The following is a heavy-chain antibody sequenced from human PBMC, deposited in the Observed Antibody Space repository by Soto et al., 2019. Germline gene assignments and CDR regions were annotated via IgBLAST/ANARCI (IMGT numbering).Heavy chain of an antibody. D-gene: IGHD6-13*01. Sequence: EVQLVESGGGLVKPGGSLRLSCEASGFTFTDTWMNWVRQAPGKGLEWVGRVKSETYGGRTDYAAPVKGRFTISRDDSKNTVYLQMNSLKTEATALYYCTTAFSSSWSEYFQHWGQGSLVTVSS. J-gene: IGHJ1*01. CDR3: TTAFSSSWSEYFQH. V-gene: IGHV3-15*07. CDR1: GFTFTDTW. CDR2: VKSETYGGRT.